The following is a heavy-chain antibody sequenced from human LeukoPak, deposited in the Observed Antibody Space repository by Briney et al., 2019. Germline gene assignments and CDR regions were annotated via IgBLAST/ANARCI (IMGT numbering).Heavy chain of an antibody. V-gene: IGHV4-61*02. CDR3: AVCPQGWYFDL. CDR2: IYTSGST. J-gene: IGHJ2*01. CDR1: GGSISSGGYY. Sequence: PSETLSLTCTVSGGSISSGGYYWSWIRQPAGKGLEWIGRIYTSGSTNYNPSLKSRVTMSVDTSKNQFSLKLSSVTAADTAVYYCAVCPQGWYFDLWGRGTLVTVSS.